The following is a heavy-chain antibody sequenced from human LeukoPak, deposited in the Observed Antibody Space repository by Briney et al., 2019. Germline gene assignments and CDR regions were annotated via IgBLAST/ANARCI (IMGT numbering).Heavy chain of an antibody. J-gene: IGHJ6*03. CDR3: ARRFGRKFGERFYYYHYMDV. CDR1: GGSFSGYY. Sequence: SETLSLTCAVYGGSFSGYYWSWIRQPPGKGLEWIGEMNHSGNTNYNPSLKSRVTISVDTSKNQFSLKLRSVTAADTAVYYCARRFGRKFGERFYYYHYMDVWGKGTTVTISS. V-gene: IGHV4-34*01. D-gene: IGHD3-10*01. CDR2: MNHSGNT.